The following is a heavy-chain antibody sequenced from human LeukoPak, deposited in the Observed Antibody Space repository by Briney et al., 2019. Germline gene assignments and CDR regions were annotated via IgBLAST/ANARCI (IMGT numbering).Heavy chain of an antibody. J-gene: IGHJ5*02. CDR2: IIPIFGTA. V-gene: IGHV1-69*13. CDR3: ARARFAP. CDR1: GGTFSSYA. Sequence: LVKVSCKACGGTFSSYAISWVRQAPGRGLEWMGGIIPIFGTANYAQKFQGRVTITADESTSTAYMEPSSLRSEDTAVYYCARARFAPWGQGNLVTVSS.